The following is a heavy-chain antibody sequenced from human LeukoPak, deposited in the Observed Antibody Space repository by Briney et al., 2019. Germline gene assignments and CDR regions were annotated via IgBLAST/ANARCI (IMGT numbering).Heavy chain of an antibody. CDR3: AKDVSYDSSGYYGY. J-gene: IGHJ4*02. Sequence: GGSLRLSCAASGFIVSSNYMSWVRQAPGKGLEWVSVIYSGGSTYYADSVKGRFTISRDNSKNTLYLQMNSLRAEDTAVYYCAKDVSYDSSGYYGYWGQGTLVTVSS. V-gene: IGHV3-53*01. D-gene: IGHD3-22*01. CDR1: GFIVSSNY. CDR2: IYSGGST.